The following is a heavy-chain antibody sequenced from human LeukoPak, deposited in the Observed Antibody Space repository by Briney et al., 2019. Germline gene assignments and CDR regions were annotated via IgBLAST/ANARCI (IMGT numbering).Heavy chain of an antibody. J-gene: IGHJ4*02. CDR2: INAYNGNR. CDR1: GYTFTGYG. D-gene: IGHD6-6*01. V-gene: IGHV1-18*01. Sequence: ASVKVSCKASGYTFTGYGISWVRQAPGQGLEWMGWINAYNGNRKYAQKLQGRVTMTTDTSTSTAYMELRSLRSDDTAVYYCARVRGFGSSSIDYWGQGTLVTVSS. CDR3: ARVRGFGSSSIDY.